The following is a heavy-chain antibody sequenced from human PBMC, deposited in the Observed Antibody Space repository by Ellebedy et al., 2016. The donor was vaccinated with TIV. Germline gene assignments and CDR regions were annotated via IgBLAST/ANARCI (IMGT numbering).Heavy chain of an antibody. CDR1: GFTFSSYA. D-gene: IGHD2-2*01. J-gene: IGHJ5*02. Sequence: GESLKISXAASGFTFSSYAMSWVRQAPGKGLEWVSAISGSGGSTYYADSVKGRFTISRDNSKNTLYLQMNSLRAEDTAVYYCAKGAPLDIVVVPAANWFDPWGQGTLVTVSS. V-gene: IGHV3-23*01. CDR3: AKGAPLDIVVVPAANWFDP. CDR2: ISGSGGST.